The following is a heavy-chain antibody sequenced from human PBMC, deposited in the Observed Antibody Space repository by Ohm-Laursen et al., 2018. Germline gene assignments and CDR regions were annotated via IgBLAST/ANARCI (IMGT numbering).Heavy chain of an antibody. J-gene: IGHJ4*02. CDR3: ARAVRNQLVFDY. D-gene: IGHD1-1*01. CDR1: GSTFTTYD. Sequence: ASVSVSCPASGSTFTTYDITWVRHAAGPGPGWKGWMNPNSGNTGYAQKFRDRVTMTSDTSIRTAYMELYGLASEDSASYYCARAVRNQLVFDYWGQGTLVTVSS. CDR2: MNPNSGNT. V-gene: IGHV1-8*02.